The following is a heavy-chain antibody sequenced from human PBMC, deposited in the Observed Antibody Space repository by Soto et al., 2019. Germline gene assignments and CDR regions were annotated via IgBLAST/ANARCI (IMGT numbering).Heavy chain of an antibody. Sequence: QVQLVQSGAEVKKPGSSVTVSCKASGGTFSSYAISWVRQAPGQGLEWMGGIIPIFGTADYAQKFQGRVTITAHESTSAAELVLSSLRSEDTAAYECAGEGGVYDYSPIDHWAQGTLVTVAS. J-gene: IGHJ4*02. V-gene: IGHV1-69*12. CDR3: AGEGGVYDYSPIDH. CDR2: IIPIFGTA. CDR1: GGTFSSYA. D-gene: IGHD4-4*01.